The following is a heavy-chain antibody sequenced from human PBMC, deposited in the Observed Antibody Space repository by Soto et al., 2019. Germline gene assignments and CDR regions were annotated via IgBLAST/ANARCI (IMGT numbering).Heavy chain of an antibody. D-gene: IGHD2-2*02. V-gene: IGHV3-21*01. CDR3: ARETQETPCKGRGSCSSTSSYIWFDP. CDR2: ISSSSSYI. Sequence: EVQLVESGGGLVKPGGSLRLSCAASGFTFSSYSMNWVRQAPGKGLEWVSSISSSSSYIYYADSVKGRFTISRDNAKNSLYLQMNSLRAEDTAVYYCARETQETPCKGRGSCSSTSSYIWFDPWGQGTXVTVSS. CDR1: GFTFSSYS. J-gene: IGHJ5*02.